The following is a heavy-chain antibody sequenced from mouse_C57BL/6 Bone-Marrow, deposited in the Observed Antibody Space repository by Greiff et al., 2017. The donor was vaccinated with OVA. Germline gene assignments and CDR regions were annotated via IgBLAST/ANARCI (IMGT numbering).Heavy chain of an antibody. J-gene: IGHJ4*01. CDR2: INPNNGGT. V-gene: IGHV1-22*01. D-gene: IGHD2-5*01. CDR3: AAYYSNYDPSAMDY. Sequence: DVQLQESGPELVKPGASVKMSCKASGFTFTDYNMHWVKQSHGKSLEWIGYINPNNGGTSYNQKFKGKATLTVNKSSSTAYMELRSLTSEDSAVYYCAAYYSNYDPSAMDYWGQGTSVTVSS. CDR1: GFTFTDYN.